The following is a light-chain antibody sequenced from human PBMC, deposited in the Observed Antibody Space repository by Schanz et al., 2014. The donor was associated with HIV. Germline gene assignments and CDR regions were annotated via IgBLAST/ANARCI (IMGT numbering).Light chain of an antibody. CDR3: LSYDRSLSGPYL. J-gene: IGLJ1*01. Sequence: QSVLTQPPSVSGAPGQRVTISCAGSSSNIGAGYDVHWYHHLPGSAPKLLISGNNNRPSGVPDRFSGSKSGTSASLAITGLQAEDEADYYCLSYDRSLSGPYLFGTGTKLTVL. CDR1: SSNIGAGYD. V-gene: IGLV1-40*01. CDR2: GNN.